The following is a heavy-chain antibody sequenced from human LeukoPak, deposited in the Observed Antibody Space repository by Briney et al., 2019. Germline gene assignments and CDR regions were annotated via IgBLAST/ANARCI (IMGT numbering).Heavy chain of an antibody. V-gene: IGHV3-30*18. Sequence: GRSVRLSCAASGFTFSNYGMHWVRQAPGKGLEWVAIISYDGSSEYSADSVKGRFTISRDNSKNTLYLQMNSLRAEDTAVYYCAKVRDYSNSPLDYWGQGTLVTVSS. CDR2: ISYDGSSE. CDR1: GFTFSNYG. CDR3: AKVRDYSNSPLDY. J-gene: IGHJ4*02. D-gene: IGHD6-6*01.